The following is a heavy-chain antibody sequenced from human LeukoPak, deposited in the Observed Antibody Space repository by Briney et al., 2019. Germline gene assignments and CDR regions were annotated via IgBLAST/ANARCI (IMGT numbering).Heavy chain of an antibody. V-gene: IGHV1-69*05. CDR2: IIPIFGTT. CDR1: GDTFSSSA. CDR3: ARGKDTSAYRALDS. D-gene: IGHD3-22*01. J-gene: IGHJ4*02. Sequence: SVKVSCKASGDTFSSSAISWVRQAPGQGLEWMGGIIPIFGTTDYAQKFRGRITITTDESTSTAYMEISSLRSEDSAVNYCARGKDTSAYRALDSWGQGTLVTVSS.